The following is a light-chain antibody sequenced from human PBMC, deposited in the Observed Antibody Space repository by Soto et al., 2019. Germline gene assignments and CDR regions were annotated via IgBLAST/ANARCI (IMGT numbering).Light chain of an antibody. CDR2: DAS. V-gene: IGKV3-11*01. CDR3: QQRRNWILT. Sequence: EIVLTQSPATLSLSPGERATLFCRASQSVSSYLAWYQQKPGQAPRLLIYDASNRATGIPARFSGSGSGTDFTLTISSLEPEDFAVYYCQQRRNWILTFGGGTKVEIK. J-gene: IGKJ4*01. CDR1: QSVSSY.